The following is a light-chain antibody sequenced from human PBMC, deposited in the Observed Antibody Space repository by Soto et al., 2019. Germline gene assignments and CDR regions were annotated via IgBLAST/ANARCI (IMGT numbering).Light chain of an antibody. J-gene: IGKJ4*01. CDR2: AVS. Sequence: DIPMTQSPSSLSAPVGGRVTITCRASQGLRRDLGWYQQKPGKAPTRLIYAVSSLHSGVPSRFSGSGSGTEITLTISSLQPEDSATYYCLQHNSYPLTFGGGTKVEIK. CDR1: QGLRRD. CDR3: LQHNSYPLT. V-gene: IGKV1-17*01.